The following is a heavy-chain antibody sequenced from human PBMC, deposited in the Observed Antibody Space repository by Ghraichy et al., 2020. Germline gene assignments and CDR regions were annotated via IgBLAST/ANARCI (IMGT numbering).Heavy chain of an antibody. V-gene: IGHV4-31*02. Sequence: SQTLSLTCTVSGVSISSGAYYWNWIRQHPGKGLEWIGYIYFTGSTNYNPSLKSRLTISKDTSKNQFSLRLSSVTAADTAVYYCARGARSTSLFDPWGQGTLVTVSS. CDR1: GVSISSGAYY. D-gene: IGHD2-2*01. CDR2: IYFTGST. J-gene: IGHJ5*02. CDR3: ARGARSTSLFDP.